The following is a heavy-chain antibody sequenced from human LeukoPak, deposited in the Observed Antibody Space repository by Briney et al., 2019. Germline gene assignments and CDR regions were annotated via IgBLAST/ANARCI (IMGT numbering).Heavy chain of an antibody. CDR1: GYTFTSYG. Sequence: GASVKFSCKASGYTFTSYGISCVRQAPGQGLEWMGIIYPGDSDTRYSPSFQGQVTISADKSISTAYLQWSSLKASDTAMYYCATTYYYGSGSYPVDYWGQGTLVTVSS. CDR3: ATTYYYGSGSYPVDY. V-gene: IGHV5-51*01. CDR2: IYPGDSDT. D-gene: IGHD3-10*01. J-gene: IGHJ4*02.